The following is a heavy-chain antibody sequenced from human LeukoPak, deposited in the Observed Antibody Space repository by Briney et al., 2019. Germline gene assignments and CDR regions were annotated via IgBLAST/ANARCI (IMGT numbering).Heavy chain of an antibody. J-gene: IGHJ3*02. V-gene: IGHV1-46*01. CDR3: ARDRSAAPFGI. D-gene: IGHD6-13*01. Sequence: GASVKVSCKASGYTFTSYFMHWVRQAPGQGLEWMGIINPSGGSTSYAQKFQGRVTITADKSTSTAYMELSSLRSEDTAVYYCARDRSAAPFGIWGQGTMVTVSS. CDR2: INPSGGST. CDR1: GYTFTSYF.